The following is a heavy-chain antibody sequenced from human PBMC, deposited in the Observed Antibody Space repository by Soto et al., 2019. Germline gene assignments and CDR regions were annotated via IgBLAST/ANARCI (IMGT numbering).Heavy chain of an antibody. Sequence: GASVKVSCKASGYTFTSYYMHWVRQAPGRGLEWMGIINPSGGSTTYAQKFQGRVTMTRDTSTSTVYMELSSLRSEDTAVYYCIRDSETLTVPPYPRYIDVWCTGIMVT. CDR2: INPSGGST. CDR3: IRDSETLTVPPYPRYIDV. D-gene: IGHD2-2*01. CDR1: GYTFTSYY. J-gene: IGHJ6*03. V-gene: IGHV1-46*03.